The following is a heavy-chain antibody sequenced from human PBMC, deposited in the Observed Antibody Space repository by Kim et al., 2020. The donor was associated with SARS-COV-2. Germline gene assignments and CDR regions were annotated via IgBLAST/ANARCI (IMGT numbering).Heavy chain of an antibody. D-gene: IGHD4-17*01. CDR1: GFTFSSYS. V-gene: IGHV3-21*01. Sequence: GGSLRLSCAASGFTFSSYSMNWVRQAPGKGLEWVSSIISSSSYIYYADSVKGRFTISRDNAKNSLYLQMNSLRAEDTAVYYCAKNMRRTTVVTLAYYYYGMDVWGQGTTVTVSS. CDR3: AKNMRRTTVVTLAYYYYGMDV. J-gene: IGHJ6*02. CDR2: IISSSSYI.